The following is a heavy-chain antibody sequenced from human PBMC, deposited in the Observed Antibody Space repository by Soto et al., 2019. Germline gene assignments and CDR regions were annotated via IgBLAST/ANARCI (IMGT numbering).Heavy chain of an antibody. Sequence: QVHLVQSGAEVKKPGASVKVSCKASGYTFTSYYMHWVRQAPGQGLEWMGIINPSGGSTSYAQKFQGRVTMTRDTSTSTVYMELSSLRSEDTAVYYCACEPGIDFWSGYGGSCGQGTLVTVSS. V-gene: IGHV1-46*01. CDR1: GYTFTSYY. CDR3: ACEPGIDFWSGYGGS. CDR2: INPSGGST. D-gene: IGHD3-3*01. J-gene: IGHJ4*02.